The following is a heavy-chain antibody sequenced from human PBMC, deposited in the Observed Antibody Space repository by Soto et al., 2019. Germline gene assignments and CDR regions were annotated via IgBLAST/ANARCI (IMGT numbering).Heavy chain of an antibody. J-gene: IGHJ4*02. CDR2: IYYSGST. CDR3: ASTQDIVATFDY. CDR1: GGSISSSSYY. V-gene: IGHV4-39*01. Sequence: PSETLSLTCTVSGGSISSSSYYWGWIRQPPGKGLEWIGSIYYSGSTYYNPSLKSRVTISVDTSKNQFSLKLSSVTAADTAVYYCASTQDIVATFDYWGQGTLVTVSS. D-gene: IGHD5-12*01.